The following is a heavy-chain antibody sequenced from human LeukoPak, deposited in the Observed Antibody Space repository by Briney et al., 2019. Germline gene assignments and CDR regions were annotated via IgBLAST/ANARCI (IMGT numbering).Heavy chain of an antibody. J-gene: IGHJ4*02. D-gene: IGHD3-22*01. Sequence: GGSLRLSCAASGFNFSTYVMTWVRQAPGEGLEWVSGISGSGDKTYYADSVKGRFTISRDNSKNTLFLQMNSLRAEDTAVYYCAKVTRGSGDYYDSSGSFDYWGQGTLVTVSS. CDR1: GFNFSTYV. V-gene: IGHV3-23*01. CDR3: AKVTRGSGDYYDSSGSFDY. CDR2: ISGSGDKT.